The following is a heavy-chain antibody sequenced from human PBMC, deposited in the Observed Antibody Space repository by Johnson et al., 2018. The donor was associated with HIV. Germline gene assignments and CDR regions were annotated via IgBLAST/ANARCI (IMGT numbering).Heavy chain of an antibody. D-gene: IGHD7-27*01. CDR1: RFTFSSYA. Sequence: VQLVESGGGLVQPGGSLRLSCAGSRFTFSSYAMSWVRQAPGKGLEWVSVIYSGGNTYYADSVKGRFTISRDNSRNTLYLQMNSLTAEDTAVYYCAKDQASVGTGEYAFDIWGQGTMVTVSS. J-gene: IGHJ3*02. CDR2: IYSGGNT. V-gene: IGHV3-23*03. CDR3: AKDQASVGTGEYAFDI.